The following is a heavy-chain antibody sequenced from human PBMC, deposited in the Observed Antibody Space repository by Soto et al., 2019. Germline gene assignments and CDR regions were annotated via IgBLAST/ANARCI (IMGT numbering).Heavy chain of an antibody. D-gene: IGHD6-6*01. CDR3: AREGSRSAHFDY. J-gene: IGHJ4*02. V-gene: IGHV3-33*01. Sequence: QVQLVESGGGVVQPGRSLRLSCAASGFTFSSYGMHWVRQAPGKGLEWVAVIWYDGSNKYYADSVKGRFTISRDNSKTTLDLQMNSLRAEDTAVYYCAREGSRSAHFDYWGQGTLVTVSS. CDR2: IWYDGSNK. CDR1: GFTFSSYG.